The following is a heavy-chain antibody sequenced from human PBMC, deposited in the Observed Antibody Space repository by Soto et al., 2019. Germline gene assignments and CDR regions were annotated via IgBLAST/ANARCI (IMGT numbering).Heavy chain of an antibody. J-gene: IGHJ5*02. CDR2: IWYDGSNK. CDR1: GFTCSTYC. CDR3: ARVAWDCSSTSCYFDP. V-gene: IGHV3-33*01. D-gene: IGHD2-2*01. Sequence: WGSLRLSCAASGFTCSTYCMHWVRQAPGKGLEWVAVIWYDGSNKYYADSVKGRFTISRDNSKNTLYLQMNSLRAEDTAVYYCARVAWDCSSTSCYFDPWGQGILVTGSS.